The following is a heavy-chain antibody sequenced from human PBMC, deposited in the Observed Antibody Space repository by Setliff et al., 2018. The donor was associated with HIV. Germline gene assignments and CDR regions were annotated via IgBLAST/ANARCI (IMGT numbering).Heavy chain of an antibody. J-gene: IGHJ6*03. Sequence: SVKVSCKASGGSFSDYAINWVRQAPGQGLEWVGGIIPLFGTANYAQKFLGRVTITADEATITAYMRLSSLRSDDTAVYYCARSGGTSQYHYYMDVWGKGTTVTVS. D-gene: IGHD3-16*01. CDR3: ARSGGTSQYHYYMDV. V-gene: IGHV1-69*13. CDR2: IIPLFGTA. CDR1: GGSFSDYA.